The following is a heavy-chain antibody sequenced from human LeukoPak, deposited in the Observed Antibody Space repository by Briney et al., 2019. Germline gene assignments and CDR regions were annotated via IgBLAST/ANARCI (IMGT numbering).Heavy chain of an antibody. CDR1: GFTFSSYA. CDR2: ISYDGSKK. Sequence: GGSLRLSCAASGFTFSSYAMHWVRQAPGKGLEWVAVISYDGSKKYYADSVKGRFTISRDNSKNTLYLQMNSLRAEDTAVYYCARTTGGDWGQGTLVTVSS. J-gene: IGHJ4*02. CDR3: ARTTGGD. D-gene: IGHD7-27*01. V-gene: IGHV3-30*03.